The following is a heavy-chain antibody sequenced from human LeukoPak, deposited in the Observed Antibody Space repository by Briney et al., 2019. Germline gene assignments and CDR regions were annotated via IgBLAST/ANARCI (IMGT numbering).Heavy chain of an antibody. CDR3: AKDIQLRGPNIRGSYYNY. D-gene: IGHD3-10*01. CDR2: ISWNSGSI. V-gene: IGHV3-9*01. Sequence: GGSLGLSCAASGFTFDDYAMHWVRQAPGKGLEWVSGISWNSGSIGYADSVKGRFTISRDNAKNSLYLQMNSLRAEDTALYYCAKDIQLRGPNIRGSYYNYWGQGTLVTVSS. CDR1: GFTFDDYA. J-gene: IGHJ4*02.